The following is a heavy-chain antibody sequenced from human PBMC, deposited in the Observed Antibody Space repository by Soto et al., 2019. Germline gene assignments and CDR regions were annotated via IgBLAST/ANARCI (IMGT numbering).Heavy chain of an antibody. CDR3: ARTYSGSRTGAFDI. Sequence: GGSLRLSCAASGFTFSSYAMHWVRQAPGKGLEWVAVISYDGSNKYYADSVKGRFTISRDNSKNTLYLQMNSLRAEDTAVYYCARTYSGSRTGAFDIWGQGTMVTVSS. CDR1: GFTFSSYA. J-gene: IGHJ3*02. D-gene: IGHD1-26*01. V-gene: IGHV3-30-3*01. CDR2: ISYDGSNK.